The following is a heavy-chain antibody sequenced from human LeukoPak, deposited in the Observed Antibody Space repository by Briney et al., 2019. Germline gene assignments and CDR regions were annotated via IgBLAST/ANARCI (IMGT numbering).Heavy chain of an antibody. V-gene: IGHV4-34*01. CDR2: INHSGST. CDR3: ARQRVWGAYGMDV. D-gene: IGHD3-16*01. CDR1: GGSFSGYY. Sequence: KPSETLSLTCAVYGGSFSGYYWSWIRQPPGKGLEWIGEINHSGSTNYNPSLKSRVTISVDTSKNQFSLKLSSVTAADTAVYYCARQRVWGAYGMDVWGQGTTVTVSS. J-gene: IGHJ6*02.